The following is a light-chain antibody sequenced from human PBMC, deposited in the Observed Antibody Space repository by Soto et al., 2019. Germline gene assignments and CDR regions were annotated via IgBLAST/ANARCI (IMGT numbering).Light chain of an antibody. V-gene: IGKV3-11*01. CDR3: QQRSNWPIT. J-gene: IGKJ5*01. Sequence: EIVLTQSPGTLSLSPGERATLSCRASQSVRSYLAWYQQKLGQAPRLLIYDASNRATGIPARFSGSGSGTDFTLTISSLASEDFAVYYCQQRSNWPITFGQGTRLEIK. CDR1: QSVRSY. CDR2: DAS.